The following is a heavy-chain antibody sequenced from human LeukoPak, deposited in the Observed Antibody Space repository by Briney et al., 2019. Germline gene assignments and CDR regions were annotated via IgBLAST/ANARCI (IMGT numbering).Heavy chain of an antibody. CDR1: GFMFSSNW. CDR3: AKEGRSLQTY. V-gene: IGHV3-7*03. J-gene: IGHJ4*02. CDR2: IKEDGTET. D-gene: IGHD5-24*01. Sequence: HPGGSLRLSCAASGFMFSSNWMSWVRLAPGKGLEWVANIKEDGTETYYVDSVKGRFTISRDNAKNSLYLRMNSLRVEDTAVYYCAKEGRSLQTYWGLGTLVTVSS.